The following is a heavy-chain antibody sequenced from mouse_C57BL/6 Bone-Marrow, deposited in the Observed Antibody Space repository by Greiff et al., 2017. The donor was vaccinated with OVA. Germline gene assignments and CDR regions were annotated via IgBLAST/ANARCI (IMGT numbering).Heavy chain of an antibody. CDR2: IDPSDSYT. V-gene: IGHV1-59*01. CDR3: GRQLRLRGAMDY. CDR1: GYTFTSYW. D-gene: IGHD3-2*02. Sequence: QVQLQQPGAELVRPGTSVKLSCKASGYTFTSYWMHWVKQRPGQGLEWIGVIDPSDSYTNYNQKFKGKATLTVDTSSSTAYMQLSSLTSEDSAVYYCGRQLRLRGAMDYWGQGTSVTVSA. J-gene: IGHJ4*01.